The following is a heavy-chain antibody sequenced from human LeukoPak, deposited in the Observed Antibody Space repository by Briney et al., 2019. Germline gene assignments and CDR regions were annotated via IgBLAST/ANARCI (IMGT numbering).Heavy chain of an antibody. J-gene: IGHJ4*02. V-gene: IGHV3-15*01. CDR2: IKSKTAGGTT. CDR3: GIRDTSDYYVF. CDR1: GFTFSDAW. Sequence: GGSLRLSCGASGFTFSDAWMSWVRQAPAKGLEWVGHIKSKTAGGTTDYAAPVKGRFTILREDSKNTLYLQMNGLRADDTAVYYCGIRDTSDYYVFWGQGTLVTVSS. D-gene: IGHD3-22*01.